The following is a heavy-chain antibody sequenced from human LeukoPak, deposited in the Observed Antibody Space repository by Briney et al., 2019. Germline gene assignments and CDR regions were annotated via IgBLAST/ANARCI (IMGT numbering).Heavy chain of an antibody. CDR1: GYTFTSYG. CDR3: ARGGQQLVIELDYWFDP. J-gene: IGHJ5*02. Sequence: ASVKVSCKASGYTFTSYGISWVRQAPGQGLEWMGWISAYNGNTNYAQKLQGRVTMTTDTSTSTAYMELRSLRSDDTAVYYCARGGQQLVIELDYWFDPWGQGTLVTVPS. D-gene: IGHD6-13*01. V-gene: IGHV1-18*01. CDR2: ISAYNGNT.